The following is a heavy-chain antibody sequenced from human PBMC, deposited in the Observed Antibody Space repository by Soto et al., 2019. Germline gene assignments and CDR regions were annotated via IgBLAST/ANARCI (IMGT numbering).Heavy chain of an antibody. V-gene: IGHV4-31*03. J-gene: IGHJ5*02. D-gene: IGHD3-10*01. Sequence: QVQLQESGPGLVKPSQTLSLTCSVSGGSITSGGSYWNWIRQHPGKGLEWLGYIYYGGITYYNPSLMRRITVSVDTSKNQFSLKLSSATAADTAMYYCARGILVRGIIGFNWFDPWGQGTLVTVSS. CDR1: GGSITSGGSY. CDR3: ARGILVRGIIGFNWFDP. CDR2: IYYGGIT.